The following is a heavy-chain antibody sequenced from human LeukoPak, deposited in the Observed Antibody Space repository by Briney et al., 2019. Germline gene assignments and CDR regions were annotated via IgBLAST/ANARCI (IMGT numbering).Heavy chain of an antibody. CDR1: GFTFGDYA. V-gene: IGHV3-49*03. D-gene: IGHD6-19*01. J-gene: IGHJ4*02. Sequence: GGSLRLSCTASGFTFGDYAMSWFRQAPGKGLEWVGFIRSKAYGGTTEYAASVKGRFTISRDDSKSIAYLQMNSLKTEDTAVYYCTRENHGSGWYIMDYWGQGTLVTVSS. CDR2: IRSKAYGGTT. CDR3: TRENHGSGWYIMDY.